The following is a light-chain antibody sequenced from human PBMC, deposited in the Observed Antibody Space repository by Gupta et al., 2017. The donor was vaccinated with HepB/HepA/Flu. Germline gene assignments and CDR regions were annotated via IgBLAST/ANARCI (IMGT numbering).Light chain of an antibody. CDR2: EVS. CDR3: NSYAGSKNLV. Sequence: QSALPQPPSASGSPGQSVTISCTGTSSDVGGYNYVSWYQQHPGKAPKLMIYEVSRRPSGVPDRFSGSKSGNTASLTVYXLXAQAEDXADYYCNSYAGSKNLVFGSGTKVTVL. J-gene: IGLJ1*01. CDR1: SSDVGGYNY. V-gene: IGLV2-8*01.